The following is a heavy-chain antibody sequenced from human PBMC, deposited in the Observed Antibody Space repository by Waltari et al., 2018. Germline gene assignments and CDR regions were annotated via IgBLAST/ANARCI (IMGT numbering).Heavy chain of an antibody. CDR3: ARGGYYDILTGSEPPFDI. V-gene: IGHV1-69*01. D-gene: IGHD3-9*01. CDR2: IIPIFGTA. Sequence: QVQLVQSGAEVKKPGSSVKVSCKASGGTFSSYAISWVRQARGPGLEWMGRIIPIFGTANYAQKFQGRVTITADESTSTAYMELSSLRSEDTAVYYCARGGYYDILTGSEPPFDIWGQGTMVTVSS. J-gene: IGHJ3*02. CDR1: GGTFSSYA.